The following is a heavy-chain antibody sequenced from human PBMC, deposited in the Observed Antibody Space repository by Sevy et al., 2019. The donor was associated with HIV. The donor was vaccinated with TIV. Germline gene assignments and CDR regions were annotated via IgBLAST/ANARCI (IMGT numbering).Heavy chain of an antibody. CDR2: ISAYNGNT. CDR1: GYTFTSYG. J-gene: IGHJ3*02. D-gene: IGHD6-19*01. Sequence: ASVKVSCKASGYTFTSYGISWVRQAPGQGLEWMGWISAYNGNTNYAQRLQGRVTMTTDTSTSTAYMELRSLRSDDTAVYYCARIGLPQWLVPADAFDIWGQGTMVTVSS. CDR3: ARIGLPQWLVPADAFDI. V-gene: IGHV1-18*01.